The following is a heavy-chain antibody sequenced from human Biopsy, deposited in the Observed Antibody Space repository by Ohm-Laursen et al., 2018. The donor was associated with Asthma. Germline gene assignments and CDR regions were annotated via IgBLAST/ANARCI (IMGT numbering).Heavy chain of an antibody. J-gene: IGHJ6*02. V-gene: IGHV4-30-4*01. CDR2: VFWSGTT. CDR1: GAYIGSRDHH. Sequence: TLSLTCTVGGAYIGSRDHHWSWIRQSPGTGLERIGFVFWSGTTHYNRSLERRLSILIDTTRNEFSMTLRSVTAADTAVYFCARVASYGDLYFGIDVWGPGTTVSVS. CDR3: ARVASYGDLYFGIDV. D-gene: IGHD4-17*01.